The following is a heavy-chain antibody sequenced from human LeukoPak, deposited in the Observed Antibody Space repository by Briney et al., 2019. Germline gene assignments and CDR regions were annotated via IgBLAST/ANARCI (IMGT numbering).Heavy chain of an antibody. J-gene: IGHJ4*02. CDR1: GGSISSYY. CDR2: INHSGST. Sequence: PSETLSLTCTVSGGSISSYYWSWIRQPPGKGLEWIGEINHSGSTNYNPSLKSRVTISVDTSKNQFSLKLSSVTAADTAVYYCARRNDDWGQGTLVTVSS. V-gene: IGHV4-34*01. CDR3: ARRNDD.